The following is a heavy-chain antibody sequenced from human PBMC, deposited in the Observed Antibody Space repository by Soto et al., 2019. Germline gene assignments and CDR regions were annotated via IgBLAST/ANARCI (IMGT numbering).Heavy chain of an antibody. Sequence: ASVKVSCKASGYTFTSYGISWVRQAPGQGLEWMGWISAYNGNTNYAQKLQGRVTMTTDTSTSTAYMELRSLRSDDTAVYYCARGPHYDILTGYWGDYFDYWGQGTLVTVSS. V-gene: IGHV1-18*01. D-gene: IGHD3-9*01. CDR2: ISAYNGNT. CDR3: ARGPHYDILTGYWGDYFDY. CDR1: GYTFTSYG. J-gene: IGHJ4*02.